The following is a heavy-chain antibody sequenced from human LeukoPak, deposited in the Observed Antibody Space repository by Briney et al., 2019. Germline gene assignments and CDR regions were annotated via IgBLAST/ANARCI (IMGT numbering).Heavy chain of an antibody. J-gene: IGHJ4*02. Sequence: GGSLRLSCAASGFTFSSYWMSWVRQAPGKGLEWVANIKQDGSEKYYVDSVKGRFTLSRDNAKSSLYLQMNSLRAEDTAVYFCARIFEYSSIYYFDYWGQGTLVTVSS. CDR3: ARIFEYSSIYYFDY. V-gene: IGHV3-7*01. CDR1: GFTFSSYW. CDR2: IKQDGSEK. D-gene: IGHD2-2*01.